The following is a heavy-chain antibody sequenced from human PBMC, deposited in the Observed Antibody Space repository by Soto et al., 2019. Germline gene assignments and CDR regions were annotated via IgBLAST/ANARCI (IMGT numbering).Heavy chain of an antibody. J-gene: IGHJ5*02. Sequence: ASVKVPCKASGYTFTSYYMHWVRQAPGQGLEWMGIINPSGGSTSYAQKFQGRVTMTRDTSTSTVYMELSSLGSEDTAVYYCARSKPYGDYVSGWFDPWGQGTLVTVSS. CDR3: ARSKPYGDYVSGWFDP. V-gene: IGHV1-46*01. CDR2: INPSGGST. D-gene: IGHD4-17*01. CDR1: GYTFTSYY.